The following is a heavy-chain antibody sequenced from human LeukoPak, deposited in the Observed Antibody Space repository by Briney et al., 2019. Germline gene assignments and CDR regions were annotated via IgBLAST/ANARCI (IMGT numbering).Heavy chain of an antibody. Sequence: ASVKVSCKVSGYTLTELSMHWVRQAPGKGLEWMGGFDPEDGETIYARKFQGRVTMTEDTSTDTAYMELSSLRSEDTAVYYCATAEWELPTSYDAFDIWGQGTMVTVSS. CDR3: ATAEWELPTSYDAFDI. D-gene: IGHD1-26*01. J-gene: IGHJ3*02. CDR2: FDPEDGET. CDR1: GYTLTELS. V-gene: IGHV1-24*01.